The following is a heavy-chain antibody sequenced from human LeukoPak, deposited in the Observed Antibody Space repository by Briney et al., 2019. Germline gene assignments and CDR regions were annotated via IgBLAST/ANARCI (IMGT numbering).Heavy chain of an antibody. CDR1: GGSVNSSDHY. J-gene: IGHJ6*03. V-gene: IGHV4-39*07. D-gene: IGHD3-22*01. Sequence: KTSETLSLTCTVSGGSVNSSDHYWAWIRQPPGKGLEWIGSIFYSGSAYNNPSVKSRLTTSIDTSKNQFSLNLTSVTAADTALYYCARGAADDSSGYDYHYHYYMDVWGKGTTVTVSS. CDR3: ARGAADDSSGYDYHYHYYMDV. CDR2: IFYSGSA.